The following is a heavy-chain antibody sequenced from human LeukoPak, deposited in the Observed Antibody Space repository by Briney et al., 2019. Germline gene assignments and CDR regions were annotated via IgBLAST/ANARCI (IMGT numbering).Heavy chain of an antibody. D-gene: IGHD2-2*01. CDR2: IIPILGTA. V-gene: IGHV1-69*13. J-gene: IGHJ4*02. Sequence: SVKVSCKASGGTFSSYAISWVRQAPGQGLEWMGGIIPILGTANYAQKFQGRVTITADESTSTAYMELSSLRSEDTAVYYCAARPGCSSTSCYVVYWGQGTLVTVSS. CDR3: AARPGCSSTSCYVVY. CDR1: GGTFSSYA.